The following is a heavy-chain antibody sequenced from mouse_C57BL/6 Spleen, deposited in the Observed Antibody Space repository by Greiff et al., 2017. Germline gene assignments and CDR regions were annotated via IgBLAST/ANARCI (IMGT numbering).Heavy chain of an antibody. D-gene: IGHD1-1*01. J-gene: IGHJ4*01. CDR3: ARSYYGSSYEDAMDY. CDR1: GYTFTSYW. Sequence: QVQLQQPGAELVKPGASVKMSCKASGYTFTSYWITWVKQRPGQGLEWIGDIYPGSGSTNYNEKFKGKATLTVDTSSSTAYMQLSSLTSEDSAVYYCARSYYGSSYEDAMDYWGQGTSVTVSS. V-gene: IGHV1-55*01. CDR2: IYPGSGST.